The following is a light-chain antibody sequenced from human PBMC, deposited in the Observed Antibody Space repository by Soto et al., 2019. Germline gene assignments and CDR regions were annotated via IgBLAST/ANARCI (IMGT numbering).Light chain of an antibody. CDR3: QQSASTPYT. J-gene: IGKJ2*01. V-gene: IGKV1-39*01. CDR2: ATS. Sequence: DIQVTQSPPSLSASVGDRVTVTCQASQDSNTFLNWFQQRPGEAPKLLIYATSNLEPGVPSRFSGRQSGTDFTLTVNSLRPDDFATYYCQQSASTPYTFGQGTKVDIK. CDR1: QDSNTF.